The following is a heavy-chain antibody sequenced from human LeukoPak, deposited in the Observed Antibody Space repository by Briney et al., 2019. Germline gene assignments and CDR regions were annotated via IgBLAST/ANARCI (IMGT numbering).Heavy chain of an antibody. D-gene: IGHD3-22*01. CDR1: GYTFTSYD. V-gene: IGHV1-8*01. Sequence: ASVKVSCKASGYTFTSYDINWVRQATGQGLEWMGRMNPNSGNTGYAQKFQGRVTMTRNTSISTAYMELSSLRSEDTAVYYCASYYYDSSGYYWAFDIWGQGTMVTVSS. CDR3: ASYYYDSSGYYWAFDI. CDR2: MNPNSGNT. J-gene: IGHJ3*02.